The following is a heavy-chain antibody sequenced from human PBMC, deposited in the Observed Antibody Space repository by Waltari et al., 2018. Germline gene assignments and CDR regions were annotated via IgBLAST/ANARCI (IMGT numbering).Heavy chain of an antibody. V-gene: IGHV1-18*01. CDR3: ARGGPVVSLPFDH. Sequence: GQGLEWMGWISAYNGNTNYAQKLQGRVTMTTDTSTSTAYMELRSLRSDDTAVYYCARGGPVVSLPFDHWGQGTLVTVSS. J-gene: IGHJ5*02. CDR2: ISAYNGNT. D-gene: IGHD2-2*01.